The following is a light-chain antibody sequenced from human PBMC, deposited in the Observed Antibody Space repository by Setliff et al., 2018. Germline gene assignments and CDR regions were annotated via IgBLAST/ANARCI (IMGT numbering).Light chain of an antibody. Sequence: QSALTQPPSASGSPGQSVTISCTGTSSDVGGYIYASWYQQHPGKAPKILIYEVSKRPSGVPDRFSGSKSGNTASLTVSGLQAEDEADYYCSSYAGTNNWGVFGTGTKV. CDR2: EVS. J-gene: IGLJ1*01. CDR3: SSYAGTNNWGV. V-gene: IGLV2-8*01. CDR1: SSDVGGYIY.